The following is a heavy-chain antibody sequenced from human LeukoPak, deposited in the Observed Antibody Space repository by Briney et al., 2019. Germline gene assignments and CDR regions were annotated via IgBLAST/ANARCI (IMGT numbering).Heavy chain of an antibody. V-gene: IGHV1-18*01. CDR3: ARDFYYDSSGTY. CDR2: ISAYSGDT. J-gene: IGHJ4*02. Sequence: ASVKVSCKASGYTFTSYGISWVRQAPGQGLEWMGWISAYSGDTNYAQKFQGRATMTTDTSTSTAYMELRSLSSDDTAVYYCARDFYYDSSGTYWGQGTLVTVSS. D-gene: IGHD3-22*01. CDR1: GYTFTSYG.